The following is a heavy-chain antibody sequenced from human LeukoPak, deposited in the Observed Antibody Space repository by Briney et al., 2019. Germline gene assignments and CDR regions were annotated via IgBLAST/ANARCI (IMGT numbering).Heavy chain of an antibody. V-gene: IGHV4-59*01. CDR3: AREYVDTAMGQDSWFDP. CDR2: IYYSGST. D-gene: IGHD5-18*01. J-gene: IGHJ5*02. Sequence: SETLSLTCTVSGGSISSYYWSWIRQPPGKGLEWIGYIYYSGSTNYNPSLKSRVTISVDTSKNQFSLKLSSVTAADTAVYYCAREYVDTAMGQDSWFDPWGQGTLVTVSS. CDR1: GGSISSYY.